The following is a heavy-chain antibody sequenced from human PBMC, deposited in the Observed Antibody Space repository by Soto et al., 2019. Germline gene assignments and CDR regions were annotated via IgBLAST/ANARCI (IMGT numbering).Heavy chain of an antibody. Sequence: GGSLRLSCAASGFTFSSYAMHWVRQAPGKGLEWVAVISYDGSNKYYADSVKGRFTISRDNSKNTLYLQMNSLRAEDTAVYYCARDEAAADGDAFDIWGQGTMVTVSS. D-gene: IGHD6-13*01. V-gene: IGHV3-30*04. J-gene: IGHJ3*02. CDR1: GFTFSSYA. CDR3: ARDEAAADGDAFDI. CDR2: ISYDGSNK.